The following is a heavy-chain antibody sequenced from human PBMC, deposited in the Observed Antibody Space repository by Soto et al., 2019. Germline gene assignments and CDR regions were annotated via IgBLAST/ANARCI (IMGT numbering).Heavy chain of an antibody. Sequence: ASVKVSCKASGYTFTRYTMNWVRQAPGQRLEWMGWINPDNGNTKSSQRFQDRVIITRDTSASTAYMDLSSLRSEDTAVYYCARGIATGQLAPWGQGTLVTGSS. V-gene: IGHV1-3*01. CDR3: ARGIATGQLAP. CDR2: INPDNGNT. J-gene: IGHJ5*02. CDR1: GYTFTRYT. D-gene: IGHD2-15*01.